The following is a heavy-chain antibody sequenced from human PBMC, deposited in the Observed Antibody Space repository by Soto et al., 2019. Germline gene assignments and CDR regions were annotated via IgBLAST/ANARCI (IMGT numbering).Heavy chain of an antibody. Sequence: PGGSLRLFCAASGFTVSNNFLMWVRQAPGKDLEWVSLIYSGGNIHYADSVKGRFTISRDGSKNMLFLQMNSLSAEDTAIYYCTSDTFGLRDTWGQGTLVTVSS. J-gene: IGHJ5*02. CDR2: IYSGGNI. D-gene: IGHD3-16*01. CDR1: GFTVSNNF. CDR3: TSDTFGLRDT. V-gene: IGHV3-53*01.